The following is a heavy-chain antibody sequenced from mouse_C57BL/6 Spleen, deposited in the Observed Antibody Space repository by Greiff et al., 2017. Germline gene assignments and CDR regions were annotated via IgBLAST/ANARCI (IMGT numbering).Heavy chain of an antibody. J-gene: IGHJ4*01. D-gene: IGHD2-2*01. Sequence: EVQGVESGAELVRPGASVKLSCTASGFNIKDDYMHWVKQRPEQGLEWIGWIDPENGDTEYASKFQGKATITADTSSNPAYLQLSSLTSEDTAVYYCTTGYDYAMDYWGQGTSVTVSS. CDR1: GFNIKDDY. CDR3: TTGYDYAMDY. V-gene: IGHV14-4*01. CDR2: IDPENGDT.